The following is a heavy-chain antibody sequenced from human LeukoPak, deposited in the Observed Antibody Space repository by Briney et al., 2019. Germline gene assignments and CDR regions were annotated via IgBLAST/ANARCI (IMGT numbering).Heavy chain of an antibody. CDR2: ISYDGSNK. CDR1: GSTFSSYG. CDR3: AKGSVVVAALDY. Sequence: GGSLRLSCAASGSTFSSYGMHWVRQAPGNGLEWVAVISYDGSNKYYADSVKGRFTISRDNSKNTLYLQMNSLRAEDTAVYYCAKGSVVVAALDYRGQGTLVTVSS. D-gene: IGHD2-15*01. J-gene: IGHJ4*02. V-gene: IGHV3-30*18.